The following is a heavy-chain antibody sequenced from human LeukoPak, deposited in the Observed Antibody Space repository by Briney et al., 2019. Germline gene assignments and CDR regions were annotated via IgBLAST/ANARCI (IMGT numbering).Heavy chain of an antibody. V-gene: IGHV1-2*02. CDR3: ARGPHGRIYDILTGFDY. Sequence: ASVMVSCKASGYTFTGHSMYWVRQAPGQGLEWMGWIKPNSGGTNYAQKFQGRVTMTRDTSISTAYMELSRLRSDDTAVYYCARGPHGRIYDILTGFDYWGQGTLVTVSS. J-gene: IGHJ4*02. CDR2: IKPNSGGT. CDR1: GYTFTGHS. D-gene: IGHD3-9*01.